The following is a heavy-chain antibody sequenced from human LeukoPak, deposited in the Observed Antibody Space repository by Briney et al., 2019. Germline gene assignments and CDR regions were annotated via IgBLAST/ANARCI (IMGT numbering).Heavy chain of an antibody. V-gene: IGHV5-51*01. J-gene: IGHJ4*01. D-gene: IGHD5-24*01. CDR1: GYSFTNYW. CDR3: ARLSGMSTITAPFDY. CDR2: IYPGDSDT. Sequence: GESLKISCKGSGYSFTNYWIAWVRQMPGKGLGWMGIIYPGDSDTRYSPSFQGQVTISADKSISTAYLQWSTLRASDTAMYYCARLSGMSTITAPFDYWGHATLVTVSS.